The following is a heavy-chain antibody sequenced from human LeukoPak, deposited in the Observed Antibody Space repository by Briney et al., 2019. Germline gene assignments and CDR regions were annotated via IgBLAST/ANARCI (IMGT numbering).Heavy chain of an antibody. V-gene: IGHV1-2*02. CDR2: INPYSGGT. D-gene: IGHD3-22*01. Sequence: ASVKVSCKASGYTFTGYYMHWVRQAPGQGLEWMGWINPYSGGTNYAQKFQGRVTMTTDTSTSTVYMELSSLRSEDTAVSFCARVSQDSRGYKHVFDYWGQGTLVTVSS. CDR3: ARVSQDSRGYKHVFDY. J-gene: IGHJ4*02. CDR1: GYTFTGYY.